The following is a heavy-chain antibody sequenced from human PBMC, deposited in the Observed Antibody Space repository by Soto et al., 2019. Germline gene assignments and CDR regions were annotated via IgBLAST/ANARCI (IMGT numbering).Heavy chain of an antibody. CDR3: AKDHQTYNWDYLFDS. J-gene: IGHJ4*01. V-gene: IGHV3-30*18. D-gene: IGHD1-7*01. Sequence: VGSLRLSCAASRFTFSINDMHWVRQAPGRGVECVAVISNDGNNKYQADSVKGRFTLARDNSKNIVYLQMDSLRVEDTAVYFCAKDHQTYNWDYLFDSWGPGTLVTVSS. CDR1: RFTFSIND. CDR2: ISNDGNNK.